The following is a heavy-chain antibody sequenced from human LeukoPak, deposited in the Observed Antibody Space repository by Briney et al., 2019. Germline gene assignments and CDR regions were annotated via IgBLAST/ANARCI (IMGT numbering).Heavy chain of an antibody. J-gene: IGHJ4*02. Sequence: GGSLRLSCAASGFTFSSYAMSWVRQAPGKGLAWVSAISGSGGSTYYADSVKGRFTISRDNSKNTLYLQMNSLRAEDTAVYYCAKDLGISGWSFDYWGQGTLVTVSS. CDR2: ISGSGGST. V-gene: IGHV3-23*01. D-gene: IGHD3-10*01. CDR3: AKDLGISGWSFDY. CDR1: GFTFSSYA.